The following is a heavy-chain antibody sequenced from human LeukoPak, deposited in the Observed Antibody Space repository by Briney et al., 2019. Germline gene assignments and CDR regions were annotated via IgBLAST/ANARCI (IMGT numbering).Heavy chain of an antibody. D-gene: IGHD3-10*01. CDR3: ARDRELGY. J-gene: IGHJ4*02. CDR2: IYNSGST. Sequence: SETLSLTCSVSGDSISFYYWSWIRQPPGKGLEWIGYIYNSGSTNYNPSLKSRVTISVDTSKNQFSLKLTSVTAADTAVYYCARDRELGYWGQGTLVTVSS. V-gene: IGHV4-59*01. CDR1: GDSISFYY.